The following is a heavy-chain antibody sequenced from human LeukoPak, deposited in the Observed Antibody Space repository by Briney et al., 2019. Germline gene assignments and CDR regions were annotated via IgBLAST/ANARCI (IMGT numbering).Heavy chain of an antibody. Sequence: SQTLSLTCTVSGGSITSGDYYWSWIRQPPGKGLEWIGYIYYSGSTYYNPSLKNRVTISVDTSRNQFSLKLSSVTAADTAVYYCARSLGFLERLFGYWGPGTLVTVSS. D-gene: IGHD3-3*01. J-gene: IGHJ4*02. V-gene: IGHV4-30-4*01. CDR3: ARSLGFLERLFGY. CDR1: GGSITSGDYY. CDR2: IYYSGST.